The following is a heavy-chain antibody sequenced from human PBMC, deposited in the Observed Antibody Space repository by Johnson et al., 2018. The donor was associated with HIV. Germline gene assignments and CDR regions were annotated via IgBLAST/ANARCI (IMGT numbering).Heavy chain of an antibody. J-gene: IGHJ3*02. CDR3: ARPIARGASDS. CDR1: EFTFSNYD. D-gene: IGHD3-10*01. V-gene: IGHV3-13*01. Sequence: VQLVESGGGLVQPGGSLRLSCAASEFTFSNYDMHWVRQATGKGLEWVSAIGSAGDTYYPGSVKGRFTISKAKAKNSLYLQMNSLRVEDTAGYDCARPIARGASDSWGQGTMVTVSS. CDR2: IGSAGDT.